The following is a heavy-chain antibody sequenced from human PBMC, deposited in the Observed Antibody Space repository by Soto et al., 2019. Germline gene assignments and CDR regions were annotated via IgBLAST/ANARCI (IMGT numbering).Heavy chain of an antibody. CDR1: GFTFSHYG. Sequence: QVQLVESGGGVVQPGRSLRLSCAASGFTFSHYGIHWVRQAPGKGLEWLAVISYDGSNKHYADSVNGRFTVSRDNSKKTLYLQMNSVRAEDTAVYFGARYSGKYQGPIDYWGQGTLVTVSS. CDR2: ISYDGSNK. D-gene: IGHD1-26*01. V-gene: IGHV3-30*03. J-gene: IGHJ4*02. CDR3: ARYSGKYQGPIDY.